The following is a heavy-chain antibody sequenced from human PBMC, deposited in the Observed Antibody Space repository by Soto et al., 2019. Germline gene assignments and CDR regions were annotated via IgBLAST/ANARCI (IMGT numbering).Heavy chain of an antibody. D-gene: IGHD2-15*01. CDR1: GFTFSSYG. J-gene: IGHJ4*02. Sequence: QVRLVEAGGGVVQPGRSLRLSCAASGFTFSSYGMHWVRQAPGKGLEWVAVIWYDGSNKYYADSVKGRFTISRDNSKNTLYLLMNSLRAEDTAVYYCARGVAGVVVAATGAFDYWGQGTLVTVSS. V-gene: IGHV3-33*01. CDR3: ARGVAGVVVAATGAFDY. CDR2: IWYDGSNK.